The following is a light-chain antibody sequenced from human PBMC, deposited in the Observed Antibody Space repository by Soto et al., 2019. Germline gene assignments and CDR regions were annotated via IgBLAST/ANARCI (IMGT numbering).Light chain of an antibody. CDR1: RRFSTN. CDR2: DAS. V-gene: IGKV3-11*01. J-gene: IGKJ2*01. CDR3: LQRSHWPPFT. Sequence: IVLPQSPATLPFFPGERPTLSCRASRRFSTNWPGYQQNPGQAPRPLIYDASNRATGTPARFSGSGSGTDFTLTISSLEPEDFAVYYCLQRSHWPPFTFGQGTKLEL.